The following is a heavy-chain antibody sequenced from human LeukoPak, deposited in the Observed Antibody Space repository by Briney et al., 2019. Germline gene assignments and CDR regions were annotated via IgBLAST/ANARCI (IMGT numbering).Heavy chain of an antibody. D-gene: IGHD3-22*01. CDR2: IYSGGST. CDR3: SAFYYSSGYYAD. CDR1: GFTVSSNY. Sequence: PGGSLRLSCAASGFTVSSNYMSWVRQAPGKGLEWVSVIYSGGSTYYADSVKGRFTISRDNSKNTLYLQMNSLRAEDTAVYYCSAFYYSSGYYADWGQGTLVTVSS. J-gene: IGHJ4*02. V-gene: IGHV3-53*01.